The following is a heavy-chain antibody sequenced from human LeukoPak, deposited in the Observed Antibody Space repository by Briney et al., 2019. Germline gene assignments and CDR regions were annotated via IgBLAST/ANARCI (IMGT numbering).Heavy chain of an antibody. J-gene: IGHJ6*02. CDR2: IYTSGST. CDR1: GGSISSYY. Sequence: SETLSLTCTVSGGSISSYYWSWIRQPAGKGLEWIGRIYTSGSTNYNPSLKSRVTISVDTSKNQFSLKLSSVTAADTAVYYCARERAPNYYYGMDVWGQGTTVTVSS. CDR3: ARERAPNYYYGMDV. V-gene: IGHV4-4*07.